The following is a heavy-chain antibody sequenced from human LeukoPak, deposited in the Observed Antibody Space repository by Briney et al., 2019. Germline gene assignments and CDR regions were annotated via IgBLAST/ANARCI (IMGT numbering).Heavy chain of an antibody. D-gene: IGHD2-2*01. CDR2: ISSNGGST. Sequence: GGSLRLSCSASGFTFSSYAMHWVRQAPGKGLEYVSAISSNGGSTYYADSVKGRFTISRDNSKNTLYLQMSSLRAEDTAVYYCVKGGEYQLLNFDYWGQGTLVTVSS. J-gene: IGHJ4*02. CDR3: VKGGEYQLLNFDY. CDR1: GFTFSSYA. V-gene: IGHV3-64D*06.